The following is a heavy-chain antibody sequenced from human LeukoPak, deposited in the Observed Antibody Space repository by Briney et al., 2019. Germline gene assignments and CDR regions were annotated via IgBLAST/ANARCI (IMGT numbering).Heavy chain of an antibody. CDR1: GGSISSSSYY. CDR3: ARDVLRDYYDSSSGDYFDY. V-gene: IGHV4-39*02. D-gene: IGHD3-22*01. CDR2: IYYSGST. J-gene: IGHJ4*02. Sequence: SETLSLTCTVSGGSISSSSYYWGWIRQPPGKGLEWIGSIYYSGSTYYNPSLKSRVTISVDTSKNQFSLKLSSVTAADTAVYYCARDVLRDYYDSSSGDYFDYWGQGTLVTVSS.